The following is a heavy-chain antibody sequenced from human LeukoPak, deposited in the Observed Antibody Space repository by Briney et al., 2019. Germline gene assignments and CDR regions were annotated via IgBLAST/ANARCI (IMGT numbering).Heavy chain of an antibody. J-gene: IGHJ5*02. CDR3: AREDGYSSGWRS. CDR1: GFTVSSNY. Sequence: PGGSLRLSCAASGFTVSSNYMSWVRQAPGKELEWVSVIYSGGSTYYADSVKGRFTISRDNSKNTLYLRMNSLRAEDTAVYYCAREDGYSSGWRSWGQGTLITVSS. D-gene: IGHD6-19*01. V-gene: IGHV3-53*01. CDR2: IYSGGST.